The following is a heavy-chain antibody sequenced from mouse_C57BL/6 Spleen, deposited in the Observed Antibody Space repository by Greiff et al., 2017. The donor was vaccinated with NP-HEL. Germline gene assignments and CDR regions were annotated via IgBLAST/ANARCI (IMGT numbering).Heavy chain of an antibody. CDR2: IDPSDSYT. CDR3: ARFNCYDGHWYFDV. CDR1: GYTFTSYW. D-gene: IGHD2-12*01. J-gene: IGHJ1*03. V-gene: IGHV1-69*01. Sequence: QVQLQQPGAELVMPGASVKLSCKASGYTFTSYWMHWVKQRPGQGLEWIGEIDPSDSYTNYSQKFKGKSTLTVDKSSSTAYMQLSSLTSEDSAVYYCARFNCYDGHWYFDVWGTGTTVTVSA.